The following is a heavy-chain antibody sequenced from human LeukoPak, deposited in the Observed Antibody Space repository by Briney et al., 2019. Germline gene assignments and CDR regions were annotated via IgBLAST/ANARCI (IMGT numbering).Heavy chain of an antibody. D-gene: IGHD2-15*01. CDR2: INSDGSST. Sequence: GGSLRLSCAASGFTFSSYWMHWVRHAPGKGLVWVSRINSDGSSTSYADSVKGRFTISRDNAKNTLYLQMNRLRAEDTAVYYCARANLGGHGFDLWGRGTLVTVSS. V-gene: IGHV3-74*01. CDR3: ARANLGGHGFDL. J-gene: IGHJ2*01. CDR1: GFTFSSYW.